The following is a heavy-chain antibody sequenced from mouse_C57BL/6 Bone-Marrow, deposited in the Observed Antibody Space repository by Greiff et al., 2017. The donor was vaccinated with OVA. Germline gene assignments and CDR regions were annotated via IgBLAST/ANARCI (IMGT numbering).Heavy chain of an antibody. CDR3: ARVYYYGSRAWFAY. J-gene: IGHJ3*01. V-gene: IGHV3-6*01. CDR1: GYSITSGYY. Sequence: EVKLEESGPGLVKPSQSLSLTCSVTGYSITSGYYWNWIRQFPGNKLEWMGYISYDGSNNYNPSLKNRISITRDTSKNQFFLKLNSVTTEDTATYYCARVYYYGSRAWFAYWGQGTLVTVSA. D-gene: IGHD1-1*01. CDR2: ISYDGSN.